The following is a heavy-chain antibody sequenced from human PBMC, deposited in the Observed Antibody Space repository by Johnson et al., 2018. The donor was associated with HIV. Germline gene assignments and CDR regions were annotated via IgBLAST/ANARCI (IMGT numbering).Heavy chain of an antibody. Sequence: VQLVESGGGLVQPGGSLRLACAASGFTFSSYAMSWVRQAPGKGLEWVSAISGSGGSTYYADSVKGRFTISRDTSKNKLYLQMNSLRAEDTAVYYCARDPYYDFLTGPRDAFDIWGQGTMVTVSS. J-gene: IGHJ3*02. V-gene: IGHV3-23*04. CDR3: ARDPYYDFLTGPRDAFDI. CDR2: ISGSGGST. CDR1: GFTFSSYA. D-gene: IGHD3-9*01.